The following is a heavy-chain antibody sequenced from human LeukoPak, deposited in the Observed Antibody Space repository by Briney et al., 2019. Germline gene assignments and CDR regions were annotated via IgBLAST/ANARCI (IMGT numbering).Heavy chain of an antibody. D-gene: IGHD3-10*01. CDR2: ISSGGTYK. CDR1: GFTFSNYA. Sequence: PGQSLRLSYAASGFTFSNYAMHWVRHAPGKGLEWVSLISSGGTYKYYADSVKGRFTISRDNSKNTLYLQLNSLRAEDTAVYYCARDSTYYYDSGSSGPHYFDNWAREPWSPSPQ. V-gene: IGHV3-30*01. CDR3: ARDSTYYYDSGSSGPHYFDN. J-gene: IGHJ4*02.